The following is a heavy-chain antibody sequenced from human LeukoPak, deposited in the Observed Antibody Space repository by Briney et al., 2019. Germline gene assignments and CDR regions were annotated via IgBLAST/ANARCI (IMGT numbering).Heavy chain of an antibody. CDR2: IKSKTDGGTT. V-gene: IGHV3-15*01. D-gene: IGHD1/OR15-1a*01. Sequence: GGSLRLSCAASGFTFSNAWMSWVRQAPGKGLEWVGRIKSKTDGGTTDYAAPVKGRFTISRDDSKNTLYLQVNSLKTEDTAVYYCTTTGDNWNNRHNTDYWGQGTLVTVSS. CDR3: TTTGDNWNNRHNTDY. J-gene: IGHJ4*02. CDR1: GFTFSNAW.